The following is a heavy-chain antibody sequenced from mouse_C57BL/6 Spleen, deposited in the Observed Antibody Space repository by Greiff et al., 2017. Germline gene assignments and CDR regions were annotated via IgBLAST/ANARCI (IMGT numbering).Heavy chain of an antibody. CDR3: ARDEGKEAPIYYDYDDGAMDY. Sequence: VQLQQSGAELVKPGASVKLSCKASGYTFTEYTIHWVKQRSGQGLEWIGWFYPGSGSIKYNEKFKDKATLTADKSSSTVYMERSRLTSEDSAVDVCARDEGKEAPIYYDYDDGAMDYWGQGTSVTVSS. CDR1: GYTFTEYT. CDR2: FYPGSGSI. D-gene: IGHD2-4*01. J-gene: IGHJ4*01. V-gene: IGHV1-62-2*01.